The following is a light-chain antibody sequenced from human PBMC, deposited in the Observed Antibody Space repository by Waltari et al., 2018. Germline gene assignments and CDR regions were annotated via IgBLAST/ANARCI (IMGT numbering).Light chain of an antibody. CDR2: AAS. CDR3: LQDYIYPWT. CDR1: QGSRND. J-gene: IGKJ1*01. V-gene: IGKV1-6*01. Sequence: AIQMTQSPSSLSASVGDRVTITCRASQGSRNDLGWYQQKPGKAPKLLISAASTLQSGVPSRFSGSGSGTEFTLTISSLQPEDFATYYCLQDYIYPWTFGQGTKVEIQ.